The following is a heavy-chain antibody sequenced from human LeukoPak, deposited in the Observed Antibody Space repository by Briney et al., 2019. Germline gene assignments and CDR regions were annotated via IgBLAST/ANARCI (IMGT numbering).Heavy chain of an antibody. V-gene: IGHV4-59*12. CDR3: ARSIAAAGPDY. J-gene: IGHJ4*02. CDR2: IYYSGST. Sequence: SETPSLSCTVSGGSISSYYWSWIRQPPGKGLEWIGYIYYSGSTNYNPSLKSRVTISVDTSKNQFSLKLSSVTAADTAVYYCARSIAAAGPDYWGQGTLVTVSS. CDR1: GGSISSYY. D-gene: IGHD6-13*01.